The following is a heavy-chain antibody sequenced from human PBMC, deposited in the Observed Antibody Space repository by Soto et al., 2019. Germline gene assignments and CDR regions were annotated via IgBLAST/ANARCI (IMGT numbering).Heavy chain of an antibody. D-gene: IGHD3-10*01. Sequence: QVQLQQWGAGLLKPSENLSLTCAVYGGSFSAHYWSWIRQSPGKGLEWIGEINHGGSTNYNPSLKSRVTISVDTSKNQISLKLNSVTAADTAVYYCARHSVPYYGAFDIWGQGTMVTVSS. CDR1: GGSFSAHY. CDR3: ARHSVPYYGAFDI. J-gene: IGHJ3*02. CDR2: INHGGST. V-gene: IGHV4-34*01.